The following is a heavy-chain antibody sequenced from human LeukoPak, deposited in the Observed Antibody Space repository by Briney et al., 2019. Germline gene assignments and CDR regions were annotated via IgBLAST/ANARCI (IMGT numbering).Heavy chain of an antibody. V-gene: IGHV3-23*01. Sequence: GGSLRLSCAASGFTSSSYAMSWVRQAPGKGLQWVSAISGSGGSTYYSDSVKGRFTISRDNSKSTLYLQMNSLRAEDTALYYCAKDQSSGWPNYFDYWGQGTLVTVSS. CDR1: GFTSSSYA. CDR2: ISGSGGST. J-gene: IGHJ4*02. CDR3: AKDQSSGWPNYFDY. D-gene: IGHD6-19*01.